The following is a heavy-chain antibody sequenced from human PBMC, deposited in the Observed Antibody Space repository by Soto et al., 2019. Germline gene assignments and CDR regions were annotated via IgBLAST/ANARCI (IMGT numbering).Heavy chain of an antibody. V-gene: IGHV3-30-3*01. CDR1: GFTFSSYA. J-gene: IGHJ4*02. D-gene: IGHD2-15*01. Sequence: GGSLRLSCAASGFTFSSYAMHWVRQAPGKGLEWVAVISYDGSNKYYADSVKGRFTISRDNSKNTLYLQMNSLRAEDTAVYYCARARLVVVAATEGYHFDYWGQGTLVTVSS. CDR2: ISYDGSNK. CDR3: ARARLVVVAATEGYHFDY.